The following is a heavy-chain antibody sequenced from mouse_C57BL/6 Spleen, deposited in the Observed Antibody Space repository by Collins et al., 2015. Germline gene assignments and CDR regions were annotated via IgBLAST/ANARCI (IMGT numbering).Heavy chain of an antibody. CDR2: IDPNSGGT. V-gene: IGHV1-62-3*01. D-gene: IGHD4-1*01. J-gene: IGHJ1*03. Sequence: HWVKQRPGRGLEWIGRIDPNSGGTKYNEKFKSKATLTVDKSSSTAYMELRSLTSEDSAVYYCARLGGTWYFDVWGTGTTVTVSS. CDR3: ARLGGTWYFDV.